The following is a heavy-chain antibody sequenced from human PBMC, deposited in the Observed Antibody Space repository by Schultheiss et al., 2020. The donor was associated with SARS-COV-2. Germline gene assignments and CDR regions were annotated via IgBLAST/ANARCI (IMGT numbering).Heavy chain of an antibody. CDR1: GFTFSNAW. Sequence: GESLKISCAASGFTFSNAWMSWVRQAPGKGLEWVGRIKSKANSYATAYAASVKGRFTISRDDSKNTAYLQMNSLKTEDTAVYYCASALRWPSVQGDYWGQGTLVTVSS. CDR3: ASALRWPSVQGDY. J-gene: IGHJ4*02. CDR2: IKSKANSYAT. V-gene: IGHV3-73*01. D-gene: IGHD5/OR15-5a*01.